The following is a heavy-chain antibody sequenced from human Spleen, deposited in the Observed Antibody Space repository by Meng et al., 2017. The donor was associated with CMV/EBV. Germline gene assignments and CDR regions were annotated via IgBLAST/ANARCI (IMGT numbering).Heavy chain of an antibody. V-gene: IGHV4-34*01. Sequence: QVRQQQWGAGLLKPSETLSLPCAVYGGSFSGYYWSWIRQPPGKGLEWIGEINHSGSTNYNPSLKSRVTISVDTSKNQFSLKLSSVTAADTAVYYCARGLFDLWGRGTLVTVSS. CDR1: GGSFSGYY. CDR3: ARGLFDL. CDR2: INHSGST. J-gene: IGHJ2*01.